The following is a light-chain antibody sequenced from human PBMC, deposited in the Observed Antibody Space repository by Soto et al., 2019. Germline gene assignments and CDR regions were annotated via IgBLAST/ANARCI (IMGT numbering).Light chain of an antibody. V-gene: IGKV3-15*01. CDR2: GAS. CDR1: QSVSSN. Sequence: RGMNPSPATLSLSPGESAPLSCRASQSVSSNLAWYQQKPGQAPRLLISGASTRATGIPARFSGSGSGTEFTLTISSLQSEDFAVYYCQQYNNWPRTFGQGSKVDI. CDR3: QQYNNWPRT. J-gene: IGKJ1*01.